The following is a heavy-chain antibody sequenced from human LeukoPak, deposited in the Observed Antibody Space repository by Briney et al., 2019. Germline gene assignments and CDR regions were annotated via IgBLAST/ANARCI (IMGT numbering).Heavy chain of an antibody. V-gene: IGHV3-48*03. J-gene: IGHJ4*02. CDR2: ISSSGSTI. D-gene: IGHD3-10*01. Sequence: GGSLRLSCAASGFTFSSYEMNWVRQAPGKGLEWVSYISSSGSTIYYADSVKGRFTISRDNAKNSLYLQMNSLRAEDTAVYYCAMPVISSGNYWGQGTLVTVSS. CDR3: AMPVISSGNY. CDR1: GFTFSSYE.